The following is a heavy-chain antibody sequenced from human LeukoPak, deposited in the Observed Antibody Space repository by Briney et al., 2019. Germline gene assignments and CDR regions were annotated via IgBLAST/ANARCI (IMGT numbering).Heavy chain of an antibody. V-gene: IGHV3-23*01. D-gene: IGHD2-8*02. J-gene: IGHJ4*02. CDR2: IGSNENR. CDR1: GFTFSGNA. CDR3: AKDVIHWSFDH. Sequence: GGSLRLSCTASGFTFSGNAMGWVRQAPGKGLEWVSGIGSNENRLYADSVKGRFTISRDNSKNTLYLQMNSLRVEDTAVYYCAKDVIHWSFDHWGQGTLVTVSS.